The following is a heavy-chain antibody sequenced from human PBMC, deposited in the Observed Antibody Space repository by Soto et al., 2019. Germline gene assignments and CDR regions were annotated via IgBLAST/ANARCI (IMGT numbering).Heavy chain of an antibody. V-gene: IGHV1-8*01. Sequence: SVKVSCKAPGYTLTSYDINWVRQATGQGLEWMGWMNPNSGNTGCAQKFQGRVTMTRNTSISTAYMELSSLRSEDTAVYYCARGFRVTIFGADAFDIWGQGTMVTVS. J-gene: IGHJ3*02. CDR3: ARGFRVTIFGADAFDI. D-gene: IGHD3-3*01. CDR1: GYTLTSYD. CDR2: MNPNSGNT.